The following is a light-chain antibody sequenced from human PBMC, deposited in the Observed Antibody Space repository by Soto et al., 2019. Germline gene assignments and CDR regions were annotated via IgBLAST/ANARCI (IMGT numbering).Light chain of an antibody. J-gene: IGKJ1*01. V-gene: IGKV3-15*01. Sequence: ETVLSQSPGNLSLSQGERATLSCRASQSVSNNYLAWYQQKPGQAPRLLIYGASTRATGIPARFSGSGSGTEFTLTISSLQSEDFAVYYCQQYNNWPKPFGQGTKVDIK. CDR1: QSVSNN. CDR3: QQYNNWPKP. CDR2: GAS.